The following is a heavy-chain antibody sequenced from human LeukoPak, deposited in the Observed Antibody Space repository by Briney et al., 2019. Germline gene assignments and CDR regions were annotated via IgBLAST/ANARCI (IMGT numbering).Heavy chain of an antibody. CDR1: GYTFTNYG. CDR3: ARVPLHDASGRYYPH. V-gene: IGHV1-3*04. D-gene: IGHD3-22*01. Sequence: GATVKVSCKTSGYTFTNYGMHWVRQATRQSLEWMGWINTGNGNTKSSQKFQDRVTLTRDTSASTAYMELNSLSSEDTAVYYCARVPLHDASGRYYPHWGQGTLVTVSS. J-gene: IGHJ1*01. CDR2: INTGNGNT.